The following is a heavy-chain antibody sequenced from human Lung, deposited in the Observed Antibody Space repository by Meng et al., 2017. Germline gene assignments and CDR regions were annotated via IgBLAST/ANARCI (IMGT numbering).Heavy chain of an antibody. V-gene: IGHV4-59*01. J-gene: IGHJ4*02. Sequence: SETLSLTCTVSGGSISSYYWSWIRQPPGQGLEWIGYIYYSGSTNYNPSLKSRVTISVDTSKNQFSLKLGSVTAADTAVYYCAREDSSGRIDYWGQGTLVTVSS. D-gene: IGHD6-19*01. CDR3: AREDSSGRIDY. CDR2: IYYSGST. CDR1: GGSISSYY.